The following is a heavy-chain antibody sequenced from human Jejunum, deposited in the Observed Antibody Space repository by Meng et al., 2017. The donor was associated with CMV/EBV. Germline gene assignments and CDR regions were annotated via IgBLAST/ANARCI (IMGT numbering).Heavy chain of an antibody. J-gene: IGHJ3*01. D-gene: IGHD3-22*01. CDR2: ISETGGSL. V-gene: IGHV3-23*01. Sequence: RSWVRQAPGRGLEWVSSISETGGSLYYADSVKGRFTISRDISKSTVYLQVNSLGADDTGVYYCAKSGGRGLYDGSGYFTPLDAFDVWGQGTMVTVSS. CDR3: AKSGGRGLYDGSGYFTPLDAFDV.